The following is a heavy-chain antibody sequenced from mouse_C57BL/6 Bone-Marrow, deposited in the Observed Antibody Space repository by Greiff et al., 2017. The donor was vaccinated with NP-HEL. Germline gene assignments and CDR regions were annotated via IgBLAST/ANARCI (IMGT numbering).Heavy chain of an antibody. D-gene: IGHD2-4*01. Sequence: EVQLQQSGPELVKPGASVKISCKASGYTFTDYYMNWVKQSHGKSLEWIGDINPNNGGTSYNQKFKGKATLTVDKSSSTAYMELRSLTSEDSAVYHCARSADYDEVYAMDYWGQGTSVTVSS. CDR1: GYTFTDYY. J-gene: IGHJ4*01. CDR3: ARSADYDEVYAMDY. CDR2: INPNNGGT. V-gene: IGHV1-26*01.